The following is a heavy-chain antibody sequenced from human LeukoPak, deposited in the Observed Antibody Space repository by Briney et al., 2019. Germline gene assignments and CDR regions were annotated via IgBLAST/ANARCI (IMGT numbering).Heavy chain of an antibody. CDR2: IKHSGST. V-gene: IGHV4-34*01. CDR1: GGSFSGYY. CDR3: ARAEYDFWSGYPSALDP. J-gene: IGHJ5*02. D-gene: IGHD3-3*01. Sequence: SETLSLTCAVYGGSFSGYYWSWIRQPPGKGLEWIGEIKHSGSTNYNPSLKSRVTISVDTSKNQFSLKLSSVTAADTAVYYCARAEYDFWSGYPSALDPWGQGTLVTVSS.